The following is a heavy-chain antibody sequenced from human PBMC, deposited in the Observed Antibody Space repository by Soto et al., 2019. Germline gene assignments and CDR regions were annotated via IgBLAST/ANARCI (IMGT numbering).Heavy chain of an antibody. CDR1: GFSLATHGVG. CDR3: AHARLLWVGGYFDY. V-gene: IGHV2-5*01. J-gene: IGHJ4*02. D-gene: IGHD3-10*01. CDR2: ISWNDDN. Sequence: SGPTLVNPTQSLTLTCTFSGFSLATHGVGVGWIRQAPGEALEWLALISWNDDNRYSPSLKSRLTTAKNTSKKQVVLNMAKVNPVDTATYYCAHARLLWVGGYFDYWGQGILVTVS.